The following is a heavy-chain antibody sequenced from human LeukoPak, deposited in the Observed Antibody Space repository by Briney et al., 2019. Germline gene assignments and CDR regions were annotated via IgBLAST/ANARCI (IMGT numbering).Heavy chain of an antibody. V-gene: IGHV3-7*01. Sequence: GGSLRLSCAASGFTFSSHWMSWVRQAPGKGLEWVANIKQDGSEKYYVDSVKGRLTISRDNAKNSLYLQMNSLRAEDTAVYYCARGGYSSSSFFADPWGQGTLVTVSS. J-gene: IGHJ5*02. CDR1: GFTFSSHW. D-gene: IGHD6-6*01. CDR2: IKQDGSEK. CDR3: ARGGYSSSSFFADP.